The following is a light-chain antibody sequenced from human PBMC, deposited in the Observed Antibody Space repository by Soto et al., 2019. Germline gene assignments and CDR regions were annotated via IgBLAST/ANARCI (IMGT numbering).Light chain of an antibody. V-gene: IGKV1-9*01. CDR2: AAS. J-gene: IGKJ4*01. CDR1: HGISNY. Sequence: IQLTQSPPFLSASLGDRVTVTCRASHGISNYLAWYQQKPGKVPKLLIYAASTLHSGVPSRFSGSASGTEFTLTINSLQPEDFATYYCQQVNSYPLTCGGGTKVEIQ. CDR3: QQVNSYPLT.